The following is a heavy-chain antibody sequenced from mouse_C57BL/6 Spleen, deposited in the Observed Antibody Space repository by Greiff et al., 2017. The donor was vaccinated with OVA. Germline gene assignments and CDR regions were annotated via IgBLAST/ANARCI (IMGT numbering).Heavy chain of an antibody. CDR2: IDPSDSYT. CDR3: ARRAYPITTVVANYFDY. CDR1: GYTFTSYW. V-gene: IGHV1-50*01. Sequence: QVQLQQPGAELVKPGASVKLSCKASGYTFTSYWMQWVKQRPGQGLEWIGEIDPSDSYTNYNQKFKGKATLTVDTSSSTAYMQLSSLTSEDSAVYYCARRAYPITTVVANYFDYWGQGTTLTVSS. D-gene: IGHD1-1*01. J-gene: IGHJ2*01.